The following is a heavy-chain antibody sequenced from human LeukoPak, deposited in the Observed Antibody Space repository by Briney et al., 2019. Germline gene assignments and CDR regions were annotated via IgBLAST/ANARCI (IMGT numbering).Heavy chain of an antibody. CDR2: ISGSGGST. D-gene: IGHD2-2*02. CDR1: GFTFSSYA. V-gene: IGHV3-23*01. Sequence: TGGSLRLSCAASGFTFSSYAMSWVRQAPGKGLEWVSAISGSGGSTYYADSVKGRFTISRDNSKNTLYLQMNSLRAEDTAVYYYANSPRLGYCSSTSCYTSNPAGWFDYWGQGTLVTVSS. J-gene: IGHJ4*02. CDR3: ANSPRLGYCSSTSCYTSNPAGWFDY.